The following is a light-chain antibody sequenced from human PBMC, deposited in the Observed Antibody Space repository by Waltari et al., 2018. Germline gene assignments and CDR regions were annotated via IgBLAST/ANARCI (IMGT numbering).Light chain of an antibody. V-gene: IGKV1-9*01. Sequence: IQLTQSPLSLSASVGDRFTITCRASQGISSYLAWYQQKAGRAPKLLIYGGSTLPNGVPSRFSGSGFGTDFTLTISSLQPEDFATYYCIQVNSYPFTFGPGTTVDIK. J-gene: IGKJ3*01. CDR2: GGS. CDR1: QGISSY. CDR3: IQVNSYPFT.